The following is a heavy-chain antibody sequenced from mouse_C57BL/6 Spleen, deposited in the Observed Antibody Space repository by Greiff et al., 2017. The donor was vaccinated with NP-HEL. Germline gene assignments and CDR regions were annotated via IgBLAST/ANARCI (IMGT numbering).Heavy chain of an antibody. D-gene: IGHD1-1*01. V-gene: IGHV1-55*01. CDR3: ARRYYGSSYEYFDV. CDR1: GYTFTSYW. J-gene: IGHJ1*03. Sequence: QVQLQQPGAELVKPGASVKMSCKASGYTFTSYWITWVKQRPGQGLEWIGDIYPGSGSTNYNEKFKSKATLTVDTSSRTADMQLSSLTSEDSAVYYCARRYYGSSYEYFDVWGTGTTVTVSS. CDR2: IYPGSGST.